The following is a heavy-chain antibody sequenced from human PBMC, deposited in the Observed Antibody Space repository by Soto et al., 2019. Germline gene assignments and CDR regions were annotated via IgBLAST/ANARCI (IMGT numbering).Heavy chain of an antibody. CDR3: ARDVYGDPGGDFDY. CDR1: GYTFTSYY. Sequence: ASVKVSCKASGYTFTSYYIHWVRQAPGQGLEWRGIINPSCGSTSYAQKFQGRVTMTRDTSTSTVYMELSSLRSEDTAVYYCARDVYGDPGGDFDYWGQGTMVT. J-gene: IGHJ4*02. CDR2: INPSCGST. V-gene: IGHV1-46*01. D-gene: IGHD4-17*01.